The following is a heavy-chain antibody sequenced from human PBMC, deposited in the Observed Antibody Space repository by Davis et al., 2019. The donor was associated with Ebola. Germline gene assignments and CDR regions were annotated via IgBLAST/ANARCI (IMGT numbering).Heavy chain of an antibody. Sequence: GGALRPPRAAPGFDLSDKRMTWGRQAPGEGAEWLSYIRRGGVTTYYADSAKGRFSSSRDNAKNSLLLQMNSLRDEDTAVYYCARVNLWSRGWGMDVWGRGTTVTVSS. D-gene: IGHD2-21*01. V-gene: IGHV3-48*02. CDR1: GFDLSDKR. CDR3: ARVNLWSRGWGMDV. CDR2: IRRGGVTT. J-gene: IGHJ6*03.